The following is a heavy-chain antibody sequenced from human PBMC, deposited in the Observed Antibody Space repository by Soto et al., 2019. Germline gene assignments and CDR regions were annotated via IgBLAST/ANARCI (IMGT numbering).Heavy chain of an antibody. V-gene: IGHV4-31*03. CDR1: GGSISGAAYY. Sequence: QVQLQESGPGLLKPSQTLSLTCTVSGGSISGAAYYWSWIRHLPGKGLEWLGYICYTGTTYYRPPLESRVTISLDTSKNQFSLKLTSVTAADTAVYYCARDTGFYGGYNGFDPWGQGTLVTVSS. CDR2: ICYTGTT. CDR3: ARDTGFYGGYNGFDP. D-gene: IGHD3-16*01. J-gene: IGHJ5*02.